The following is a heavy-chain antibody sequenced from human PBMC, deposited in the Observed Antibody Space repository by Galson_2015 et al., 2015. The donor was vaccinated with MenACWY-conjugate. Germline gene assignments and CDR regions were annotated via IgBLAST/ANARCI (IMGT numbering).Heavy chain of an antibody. V-gene: IGHV3-7*03. CDR1: GFTFSRSW. CDR2: IKQDGSEK. Sequence: SLRLSCAASGFTFSRSWMSWVRQAPGKGLEWVANIKQDGSEKYYVDSVKGRFTISRDNAKNSLYLQMNSLRAEDTAVYYCAREYKGTEQWLFDFDYWGQGTLVTVSS. J-gene: IGHJ4*02. D-gene: IGHD6-19*01. CDR3: AREYKGTEQWLFDFDY.